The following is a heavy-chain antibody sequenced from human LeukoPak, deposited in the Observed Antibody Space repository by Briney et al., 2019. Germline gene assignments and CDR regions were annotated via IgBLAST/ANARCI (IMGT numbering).Heavy chain of an antibody. V-gene: IGHV1-18*01. CDR3: ARDRGIQLWSSFDY. Sequence: ASVKVSCKASGYTFTSYGISWVRQAPGQGLEWMGWISAYNGNTNYAQKLQGRVTMTTDTSTSTAYMELRSLRSDDTAVYYCARDRGIQLWSSFDYWGQGTLVTVSS. CDR2: ISAYNGNT. J-gene: IGHJ4*02. CDR1: GYTFTSYG. D-gene: IGHD5-18*01.